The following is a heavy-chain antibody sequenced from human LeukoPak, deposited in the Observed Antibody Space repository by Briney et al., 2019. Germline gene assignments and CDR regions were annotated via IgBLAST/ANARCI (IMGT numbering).Heavy chain of an antibody. V-gene: IGHV4-59*11. CDR1: GGSISSHY. Sequence: SETLSLTCTVSGGSISSHYWSWIRQPPGKGLEWIGYIYYSGRTTYNPSLKSRVTISVDTSKNQFSLKLSSVTAADTAVYYCARAVWGALDAFDIWGQGTMVTVSS. D-gene: IGHD3-16*01. CDR2: IYYSGRT. J-gene: IGHJ3*02. CDR3: ARAVWGALDAFDI.